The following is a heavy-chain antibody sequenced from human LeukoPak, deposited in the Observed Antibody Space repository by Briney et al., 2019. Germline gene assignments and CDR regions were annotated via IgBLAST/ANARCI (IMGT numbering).Heavy chain of an antibody. Sequence: GGSLRLSCAVSGFTFSDYYMSWIRQAPGKGLGWVSYISSSSRYTHYAAYVKGRFNISRDNAKNSLNMQMTSRRAEDTAVYYCARAGILVSGSGSYTGLNYGMGVWGQGTTVTVSS. CDR3: ARAGILVSGSGSYTGLNYGMGV. D-gene: IGHD3-10*01. J-gene: IGHJ6*02. CDR2: ISSSSRYT. CDR1: GFTFSDYY. V-gene: IGHV3-11*05.